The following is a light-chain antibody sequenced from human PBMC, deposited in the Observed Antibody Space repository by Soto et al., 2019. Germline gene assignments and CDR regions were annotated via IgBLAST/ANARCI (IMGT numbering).Light chain of an antibody. J-gene: IGKJ3*01. Sequence: QLTQSPSSLSASVGDRVTITCRASQDVSRYLAWYQQKAGKAPKLLIYGASTLQSGVPSRFSGFGSGTEFTLTIFSLQPEDFATYHCQQLQRTPFTFGPGTTVDV. V-gene: IGKV1-9*01. CDR3: QQLQRTPFT. CDR1: QDVSRY. CDR2: GAS.